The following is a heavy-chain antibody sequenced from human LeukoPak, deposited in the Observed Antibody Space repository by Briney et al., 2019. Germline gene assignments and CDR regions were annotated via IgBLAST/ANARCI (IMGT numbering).Heavy chain of an antibody. D-gene: IGHD3-9*01. CDR3: ARTLRYFDWLSPMYYFDY. CDR1: GYTFTSYG. CDR2: ISAYNGDT. J-gene: IGHJ4*02. Sequence: ASVKVSCKASGYTFTSYGISWVRQAPGQGLEWMGWISAYNGDTNYAQKLQGRVTMTTDTSTSTAYMELRSLGSDDTAVYYCARTLRYFDWLSPMYYFDYWGQGTLVTVSS. V-gene: IGHV1-18*01.